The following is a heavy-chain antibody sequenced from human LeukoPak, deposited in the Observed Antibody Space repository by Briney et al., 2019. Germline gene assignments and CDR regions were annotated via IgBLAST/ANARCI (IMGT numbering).Heavy chain of an antibody. CDR3: ARDKPFHVVVIATASAFDI. CDR2: IYTSGST. D-gene: IGHD2-21*01. V-gene: IGHV4-4*07. Sequence: SETLSLTCTVSGGSISSYYWSWIRQPAGKGLEWIGRIYTSGSTNHNPSLKSRVTMSVDTSKNQFSLKLSSVTAADTAVYYCARDKPFHVVVIATASAFDIWGQGTMVTVSS. CDR1: GGSISSYY. J-gene: IGHJ3*02.